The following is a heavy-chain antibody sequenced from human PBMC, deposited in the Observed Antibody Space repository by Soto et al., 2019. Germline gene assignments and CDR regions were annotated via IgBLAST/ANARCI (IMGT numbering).Heavy chain of an antibody. CDR2: ISSSSSYI. D-gene: IGHD2-15*01. V-gene: IGHV3-21*01. CDR1: GFTFSSYS. Sequence: GGSLRLSCAASGFTFSSYSMNWVRQAPGKGLEWVSSISSSSSYIYYADSVKGRFTISRDNAKNSLYLQMNSLRAEDTAVYCCARDRYCSGGSCYYRFDYWGQGTLVTVSS. J-gene: IGHJ4*02. CDR3: ARDRYCSGGSCYYRFDY.